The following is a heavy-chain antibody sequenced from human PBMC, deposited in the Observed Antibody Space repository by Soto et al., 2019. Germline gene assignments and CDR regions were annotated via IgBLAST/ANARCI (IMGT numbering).Heavy chain of an antibody. CDR1: GFTLSTYA. J-gene: IGHJ4*02. CDR2: MRGSGGST. CDR3: MNLYSSGSGSYYK. V-gene: IGHV3-23*01. Sequence: EVQLLESGGGLVQPGGSLRLSCAASGFTLSTYARSWVRQAPGRGLEWVSGMRGSGGSTYYADSVKGRFTISRDNSKNTLYLQMNSLRAEDTAAYYCMNLYSSGSGSYYKWGQGTLVTVSS. D-gene: IGHD3-10*01.